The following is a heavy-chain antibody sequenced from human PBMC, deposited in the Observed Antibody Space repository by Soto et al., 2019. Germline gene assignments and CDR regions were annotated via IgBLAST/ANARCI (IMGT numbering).Heavy chain of an antibody. CDR1: GYTLTELS. V-gene: IGHV1-24*01. CDR2: FDPEEGET. J-gene: IGHJ6*02. D-gene: IGHD3-9*01. CDR3: ATQGVGLRYFAWLRYDYYGMDV. Sequence: ASVKVSCKVSGYTLTELSMHWVRQAPGKGLEWMGGFDPEEGETIYAQKFQGRVTMTEDTSTDTAYMELSSLRSEDTAVYYCATQGVGLRYFAWLRYDYYGMDVWGQGTTVTVSS.